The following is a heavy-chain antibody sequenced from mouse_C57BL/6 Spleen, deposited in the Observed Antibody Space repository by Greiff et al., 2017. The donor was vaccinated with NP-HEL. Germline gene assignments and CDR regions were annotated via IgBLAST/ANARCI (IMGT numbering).Heavy chain of an antibody. D-gene: IGHD2-4*01. CDR2: IYPGSGNT. CDR3: ARRRVYDYDGVYYYAMDY. Sequence: QVQLKQSGAELVRPGASVKLSCKASGYTFTDYYINWVKRRPGQGLEWIARIYPGSGNTYYNEKFKGKATLTAEKSSSTAYMQLSSLTSEDSAVYFCARRRVYDYDGVYYYAMDYWGQGTSVTVSS. V-gene: IGHV1-76*01. CDR1: GYTFTDYY. J-gene: IGHJ4*01.